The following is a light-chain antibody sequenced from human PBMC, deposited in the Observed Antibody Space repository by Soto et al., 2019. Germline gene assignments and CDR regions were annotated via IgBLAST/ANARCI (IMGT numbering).Light chain of an antibody. V-gene: IGKV1-39*01. Sequence: DIQMTQSHSSLSAPVGDRVTLTCRASQSISSYLNWYQQKPGKAPKLLIYAASTLQSGVPSRFSGSGSGTDFTLTFSCLQSEDFAAYYCQQYYNYPRTFGQGTX. J-gene: IGKJ1*01. CDR3: QQYYNYPRT. CDR1: QSISSY. CDR2: AAS.